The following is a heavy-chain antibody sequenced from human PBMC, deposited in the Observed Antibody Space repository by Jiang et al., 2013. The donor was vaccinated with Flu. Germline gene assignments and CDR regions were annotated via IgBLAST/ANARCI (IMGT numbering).Heavy chain of an antibody. Sequence: VQLLESGGGVVQPGKSLRLSCVASGFIFSNYAMHWVRQAPGKGPEWVAVISYDETDKKLADSVKGRFTISRDNSKNTLYLQMNSLRPEDTAVYYCARRPSSNSWLFDYWGQGTLVTVSS. D-gene: IGHD6-13*01. CDR1: GFIFSNYA. CDR3: ARRPSSNSWLFDY. V-gene: IGHV3-30*14. CDR2: ISYDETDK. J-gene: IGHJ4*02.